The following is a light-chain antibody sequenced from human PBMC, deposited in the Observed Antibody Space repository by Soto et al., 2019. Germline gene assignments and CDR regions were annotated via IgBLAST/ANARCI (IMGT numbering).Light chain of an antibody. V-gene: IGKV1-5*01. J-gene: IGKJ1*01. CDR3: QQYNSYSAWT. CDR1: QSISSW. CDR2: DAY. Sequence: DIQMTQPPSTLSASIGDRVTITCRASQSISSWLAWYQQKPGNAPKLMVYDAYSLESGVPSRFRGSGSGTEFTLTISSLQPDDFATYYCQQYNSYSAWTFGQGTKVDIK.